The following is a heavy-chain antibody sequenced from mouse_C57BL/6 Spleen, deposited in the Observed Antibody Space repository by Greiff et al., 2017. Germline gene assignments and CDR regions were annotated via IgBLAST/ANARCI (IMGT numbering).Heavy chain of an antibody. V-gene: IGHV1-39*01. CDR1: GYSFTDYN. CDR2: INPNYGPT. CDR3: ATDGYPAMDY. J-gene: IGHJ4*01. D-gene: IGHD2-3*01. Sequence: VQLKESGPELVKPGASVKISCKASGYSFTDYNMNWVKQSNGKSLEWIGVINPNYGPTSYNEKFKSKATLTVDKSSSTAYMQLSILTSEDSAVYYCATDGYPAMDYWGQGTSDTVSS.